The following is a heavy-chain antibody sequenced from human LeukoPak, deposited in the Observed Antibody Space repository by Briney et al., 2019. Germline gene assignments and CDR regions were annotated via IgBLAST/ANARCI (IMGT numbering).Heavy chain of an antibody. CDR3: ASDSEQQLFYYYYYMYV. Sequence: ASVTLSFTASGGTFTIYAIGWVRQGPGQGVEWVGGIFIMFGTANYAQQFQGRVTITTDESTRTAYMELSSLRSEDTAVYYCASDSEQQLFYYYYYMYVWGKGTTVTVSS. CDR1: GGTFTIYA. V-gene: IGHV1-69*05. CDR2: IFIMFGTA. D-gene: IGHD6-13*01. J-gene: IGHJ6*03.